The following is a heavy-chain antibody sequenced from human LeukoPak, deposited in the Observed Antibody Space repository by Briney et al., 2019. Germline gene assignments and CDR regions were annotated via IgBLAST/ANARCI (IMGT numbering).Heavy chain of an antibody. V-gene: IGHV3-7*01. J-gene: IGHJ4*02. CDR3: ARDPGWLQSDY. CDR1: GFTFSSYS. D-gene: IGHD5-24*01. CDR2: IKKNGSEQ. Sequence: GGSLRLSCAASGFTFSSYSMNWFRQAPGKGLEWVATIKKNGSEQYYVDSMKGRLTISRDNAKNSVYLQIHNLRAEDTAVYYCARDPGWLQSDYWGQGTLVTVSS.